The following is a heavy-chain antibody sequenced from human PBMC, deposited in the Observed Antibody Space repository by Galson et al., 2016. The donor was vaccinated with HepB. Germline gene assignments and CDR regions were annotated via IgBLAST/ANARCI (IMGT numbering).Heavy chain of an antibody. J-gene: IGHJ6*02. Sequence: SLRLSCAASGFTFSNYDMHWVRQPKGKGLEWVSVIGTTGDTYYPDSVKGRFTISSENAKNSLYLQMNSLRAEDTAVYYCARDRYYCSGGSCPSYYYGMDVWSQGTTVTVSS. CDR1: GFTFSNYD. V-gene: IGHV3-13*01. CDR3: ARDRYYCSGGSCPSYYYGMDV. CDR2: IGTTGDT. D-gene: IGHD2-15*01.